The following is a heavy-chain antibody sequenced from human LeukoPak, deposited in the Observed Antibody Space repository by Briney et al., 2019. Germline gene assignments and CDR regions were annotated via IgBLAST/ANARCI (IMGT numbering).Heavy chain of an antibody. D-gene: IGHD3-22*01. CDR3: ARHTLDYYDSSGYISH. J-gene: IGHJ4*02. CDR2: IYYSGST. CDR1: GGFISGYY. V-gene: IGHV4-59*08. Sequence: SETLSLTCTVSGGFISGYYWSWIRQPPGKGLEWIGYIYYSGSTNYNPSLKSRVTISIDMSKNQFSLKLSSVTAVDTAVYYCARHTLDYYDSSGYISHWGQGTLVTVSS.